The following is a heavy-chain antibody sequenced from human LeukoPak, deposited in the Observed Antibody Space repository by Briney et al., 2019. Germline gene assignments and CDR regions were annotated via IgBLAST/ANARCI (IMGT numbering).Heavy chain of an antibody. CDR1: GGSISSGGYY. CDR3: ARGQVVRGVGRGRFDP. J-gene: IGHJ5*02. Sequence: SETLSLTCTVSGGSISSGGYYWSWIRQHPGKGLEWIGYIYYSGSTYYNPSLKSRVTISVDTSKNQFSLKLSSVTAADTAVYYCARGQVVRGVGRGRFDPWGQGTLVTVSS. CDR2: IYYSGST. D-gene: IGHD3-10*01. V-gene: IGHV4-31*03.